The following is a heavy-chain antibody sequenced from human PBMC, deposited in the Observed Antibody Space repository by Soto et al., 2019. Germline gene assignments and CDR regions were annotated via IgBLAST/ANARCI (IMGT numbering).Heavy chain of an antibody. J-gene: IGHJ6*02. Sequence: ASVKVSCKASGGTFSSYAISWVRQAPGQGLDWIGGVITIFGTANYAQKFQGRVTITADESTSTAYMQLSSLRAEDTAVYYCARGHTAMVKEYYYYYYGMDVWGQGTTVTVSS. CDR3: ARGHTAMVKEYYYYYYGMDV. V-gene: IGHV1-69*13. D-gene: IGHD5-18*01. CDR2: VITIFGTA. CDR1: GGTFSSYA.